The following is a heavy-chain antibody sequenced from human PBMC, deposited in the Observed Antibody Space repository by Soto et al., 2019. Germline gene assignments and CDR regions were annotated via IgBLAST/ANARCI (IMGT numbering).Heavy chain of an antibody. V-gene: IGHV3-21*01. CDR1: GFTFSSYT. D-gene: IGHD6-19*01. CDR2: ISSSSNYI. CDR3: AREGESIPVGVGQDGMDV. Sequence: EVQLVESGGGLVKPGGSLRLSCAASGFTFSSYTMNWVRQAPGKGLEWVSSISSSSNYIYYADSVKGRFTISRENAKNSLYLQMNSLRAEDTALYYCAREGESIPVGVGQDGMDVWGQGNPVTGSS. J-gene: IGHJ6*02.